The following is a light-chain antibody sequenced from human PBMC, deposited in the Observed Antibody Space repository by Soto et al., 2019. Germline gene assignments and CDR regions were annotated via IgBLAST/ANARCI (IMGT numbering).Light chain of an antibody. CDR1: QSVSSY. J-gene: IGKJ1*01. CDR3: QQRSNWPWT. Sequence: IVLTQSPATLSLSPGERATLSCRASQSVSSYLAWYQQKPGQAPRLLIYDASNSATGIPARFSGSGSGTDFTLTISRLEPEDFAVDYCQQRSNWPWTFGQGTKVEIK. V-gene: IGKV3-11*01. CDR2: DAS.